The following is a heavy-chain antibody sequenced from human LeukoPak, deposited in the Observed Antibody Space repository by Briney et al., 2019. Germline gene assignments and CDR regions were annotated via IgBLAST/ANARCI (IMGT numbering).Heavy chain of an antibody. Sequence: GGSLRLSCSASGFTFTSYSMNWVRQAPGKGLEWVSSISNRGDYIYYADSVKGRFTISRDNSKNTLYLQINSLRAEDTAVYYCARDGSTVTSPFFDYWGQGTLVTVSS. J-gene: IGHJ4*02. CDR1: GFTFTSYS. D-gene: IGHD4-17*01. V-gene: IGHV3-21*01. CDR3: ARDGSTVTSPFFDY. CDR2: ISNRGDYI.